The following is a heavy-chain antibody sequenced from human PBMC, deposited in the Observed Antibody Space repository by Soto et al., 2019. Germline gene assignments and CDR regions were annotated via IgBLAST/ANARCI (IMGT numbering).Heavy chain of an antibody. D-gene: IGHD2-21*01. Sequence: ASVKVSCKASGYTFTGYYMHWVRQAPGQGLEWMGWINPNSGGTNYAQKFQGRVTMTRDTSISTAYMELSRLRSDDTAVYYCARDLLLEYCGGDCYDYWGQGTLVTVSS. CDR2: INPNSGGT. V-gene: IGHV1-2*02. CDR1: GYTFTGYY. J-gene: IGHJ4*02. CDR3: ARDLLLEYCGGDCYDY.